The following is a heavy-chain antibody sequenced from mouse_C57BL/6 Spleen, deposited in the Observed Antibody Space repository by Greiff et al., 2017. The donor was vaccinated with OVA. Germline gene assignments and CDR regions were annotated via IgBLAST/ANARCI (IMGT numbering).Heavy chain of an antibody. CDR2: IDPSDSYT. J-gene: IGHJ3*01. Sequence: QVQLQQPGAELVMPGASVKLSCKASGYTFTSYWMHWVKQRPGQGLEWIGEIDPSDSYTNYNQKFKGKSTLTVDKSSSTAYMQLSSLTSADSAVEYCARKSPLSGFAYWGQGTLVTVSA. V-gene: IGHV1-69*01. CDR3: ARKSPLSGFAY. D-gene: IGHD6-5*01. CDR1: GYTFTSYW.